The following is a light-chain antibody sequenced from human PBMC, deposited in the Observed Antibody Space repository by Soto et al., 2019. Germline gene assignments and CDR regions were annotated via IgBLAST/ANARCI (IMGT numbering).Light chain of an antibody. J-gene: IGKJ3*01. CDR2: DAS. CDR1: QSVSSY. Sequence: EIVLTQSPATLSLSPGEIATLSCSASQSVSSYLAWYQQKPGQAPRLLIYDASNRATGIPARFSGSGSGTDFTLTISSLEPEDFAVYYCQQRSNWPRTFGPGTKVDIK. CDR3: QQRSNWPRT. V-gene: IGKV3-11*01.